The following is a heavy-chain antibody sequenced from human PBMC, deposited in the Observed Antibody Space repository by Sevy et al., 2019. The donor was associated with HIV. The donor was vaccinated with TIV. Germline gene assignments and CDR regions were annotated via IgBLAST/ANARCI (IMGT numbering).Heavy chain of an antibody. CDR2: IYYNGHI. CDR1: GGSITSLY. D-gene: IGHD1-26*01. CDR3: AGENAWGRGYS. V-gene: IGHV4-59*08. Sequence: SETLSLTCTVSGGSITSLYWNWIRQPPGNGLEWIANIYYNGHINYNPSLKSRVTLSLDTSKNQFSLRLSFVTAADTAMYYCAGENAWGRGYSWGQGTLVTVSS. J-gene: IGHJ4*02.